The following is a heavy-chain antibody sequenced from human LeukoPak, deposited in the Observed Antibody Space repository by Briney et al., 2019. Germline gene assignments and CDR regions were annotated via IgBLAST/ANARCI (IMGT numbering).Heavy chain of an antibody. D-gene: IGHD2-15*01. V-gene: IGHV3-23*01. J-gene: IGHJ6*02. Sequence: GGSLRLSCAASGFTFSNYAMSWVRQAPGKGLEWVSGVSVSGVSTYYADSVKGRFTISRDNSKNTLFLQMNSLRAEDTAVYYCAKNLYCGGGSCYPSALGMDVWGQGTTVTVSS. CDR3: AKNLYCGGGSCYPSALGMDV. CDR2: VSVSGVST. CDR1: GFTFSNYA.